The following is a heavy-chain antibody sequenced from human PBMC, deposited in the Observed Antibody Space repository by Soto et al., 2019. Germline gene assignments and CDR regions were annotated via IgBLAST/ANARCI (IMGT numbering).Heavy chain of an antibody. J-gene: IGHJ3*02. CDR2: ISSSSSTI. D-gene: IGHD3-16*02. V-gene: IGHV3-48*01. Sequence: GGSLRLSCAASGFTFSSYSMNWVRQAPWKGLEWVSYISSSSSTIYYADSVKGRFTISRDNAKNSLYLQMNSLRAEDTAVYYCASARIGARPYAFDIWGQGTMVTVSS. CDR3: ASARIGARPYAFDI. CDR1: GFTFSSYS.